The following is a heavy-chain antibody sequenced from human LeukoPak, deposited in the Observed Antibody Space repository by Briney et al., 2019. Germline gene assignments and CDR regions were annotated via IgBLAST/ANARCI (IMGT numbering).Heavy chain of an antibody. D-gene: IGHD3-10*01. CDR1: GFTFSSYG. J-gene: IGHJ4*02. V-gene: IGHV3-23*01. CDR2: ISGSGGST. CDR3: AKDQKRSYYYGSGSYSDY. Sequence: GGTLRLSCAASGFTFSSYGMSWVRQAPGKGLEWVSAISGSGGSTYYADSVKGRFTISRDNSKNTLYLQMNSLRAEDTAVYYCAKDQKRSYYYGSGSYSDYWGQGTLVTVSS.